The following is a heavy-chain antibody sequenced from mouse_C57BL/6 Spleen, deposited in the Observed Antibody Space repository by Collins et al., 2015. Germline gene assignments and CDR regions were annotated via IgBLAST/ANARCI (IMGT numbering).Heavy chain of an antibody. V-gene: IGHV1-74*01. CDR1: GYTFTSYW. Sequence: QVQLQQPGTELVKPGASMKVSCKASGYTFTSYWMHWVKQRPGQGLEWIGRIHPSDSDTNYNQKFKGKATLTVDKSSSTAYMQVSSLTSEDSAVYYCAMDYGSPFAYWGQGTLVTVSA. CDR2: IHPSDSDT. D-gene: IGHD1-1*01. J-gene: IGHJ3*01. CDR3: AMDYGSPFAY.